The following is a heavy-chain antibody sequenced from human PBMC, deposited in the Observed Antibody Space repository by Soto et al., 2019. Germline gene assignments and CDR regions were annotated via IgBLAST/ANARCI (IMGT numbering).Heavy chain of an antibody. CDR1: GFTFSSYS. D-gene: IGHD3-9*01. V-gene: IGHV3-48*04. CDR2: ISSSSSTK. CDR3: AREPPHILTGDDAFDI. J-gene: IGHJ3*02. Sequence: GGSLRLSCAASGFTFSSYSMNWVRQAPGKGLEWVSYISSSSSTKYYADSVNGRFTISRDHAKNSLYLQMNSLRAEDRAVYYCAREPPHILTGDDAFDIWGQGTMVTVSS.